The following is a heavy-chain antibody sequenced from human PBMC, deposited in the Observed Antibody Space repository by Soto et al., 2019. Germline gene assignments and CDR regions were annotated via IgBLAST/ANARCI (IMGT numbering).Heavy chain of an antibody. V-gene: IGHV1-69*12. D-gene: IGHD5-12*01. CDR1: GGTFSSYA. CDR2: IIPIFRTP. Sequence: QVQLVQSGAEVKKPGSSVKVSCKASGGTFSSYAISWVRQAPGQGLEWMGGIIPIFRTPDYAQKFQGRVTITAAESTSTAYMALSSLRSEDTAGYYCARDKDRPRLGGTYYDIMDVWGQGTTVTVSS. CDR3: ARDKDRPRLGGTYYDIMDV. J-gene: IGHJ6*02.